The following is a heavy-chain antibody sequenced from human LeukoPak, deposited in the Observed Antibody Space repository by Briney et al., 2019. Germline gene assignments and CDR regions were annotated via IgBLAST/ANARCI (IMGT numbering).Heavy chain of an antibody. CDR1: GGSISSGDYY. CDR3: ARGPGWYLGFEEYYFDY. D-gene: IGHD6-19*01. J-gene: IGHJ4*02. CDR2: IYYSGST. Sequence: PSETLSLTCTVSGGSISSGDYYWSWIRQPPGKGLEWIGYIYYSGSTYYNPSLKSRVTISVDTSKNQFSLRLSSVTAADTAVYYCARGPGWYLGFEEYYFDYWGQGTLVTVSS. V-gene: IGHV4-30-4*01.